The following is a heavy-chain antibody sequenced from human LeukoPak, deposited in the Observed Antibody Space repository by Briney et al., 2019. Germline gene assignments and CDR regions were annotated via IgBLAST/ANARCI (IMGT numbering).Heavy chain of an antibody. J-gene: IGHJ6*02. CDR3: ARRCKCSGGNCYSYYYYAMDV. CDR1: GGSLSGYY. D-gene: IGHD2-15*01. V-gene: IGHV4-39*01. CDR2: ISYSGST. Sequence: PSETLSLTCAVSGGSLSGYYWSWIRQPPGKGLEWIGSISYSGSTYYNPSLKSRVTISVDTSKNQFSLKLSSVTAADTAVYYCARRCKCSGGNCYSYYYYAMDVWGQGTTVTVSS.